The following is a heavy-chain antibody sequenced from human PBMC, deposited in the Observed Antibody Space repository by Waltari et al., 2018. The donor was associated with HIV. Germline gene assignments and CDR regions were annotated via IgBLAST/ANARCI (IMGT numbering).Heavy chain of an antibody. J-gene: IGHJ3*02. CDR1: GYSFAHYH. CDR3: AGYQSDVFDI. Sequence: QVQLVQSGAEVKEPGASGKVSCKSSGYSFAHYHMHWVRQAPGQGLEWMGVINHSGGGTSYAQKFQGRVTMTRDTSTSTFYMDLISLRSQDTAVYYCAGYQSDVFDIWGQGTVVTVSS. CDR2: INHSGGGT. D-gene: IGHD5-12*01. V-gene: IGHV1-46*01.